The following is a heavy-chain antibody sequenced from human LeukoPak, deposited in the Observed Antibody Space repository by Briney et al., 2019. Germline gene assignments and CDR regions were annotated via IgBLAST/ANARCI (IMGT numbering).Heavy chain of an antibody. Sequence: SGPTLGKPTQTPTLTCTFSGFSLSPSGVGVGWIRQPPGKALEGLALFYWNDDKRYSPSMKSRLTITKATSKNQVVLTMTNMDPVDTATYYCAHSRSGYDGFGNWDFDYWGQGTLVTVSS. J-gene: IGHJ4*02. D-gene: IGHD5-12*01. CDR3: AHSRSGYDGFGNWDFDY. CDR1: GFSLSPSGVG. V-gene: IGHV2-5*01. CDR2: FYWNDDK.